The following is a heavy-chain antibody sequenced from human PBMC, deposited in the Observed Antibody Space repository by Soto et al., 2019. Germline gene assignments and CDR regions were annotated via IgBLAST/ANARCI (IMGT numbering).Heavy chain of an antibody. Sequence: SETLSLTCAVYGGSFSGYYWSWIRQPPGKGLEWIGEINHSGSTNYNPSLKSRVTISVDTSKNQFSLKLSSLTAADTAVYYCASSRVTYYDSSGYYSSYWYFDLWGHGTLVTVSS. J-gene: IGHJ2*01. CDR3: ASSRVTYYDSSGYYSSYWYFDL. D-gene: IGHD3-22*01. CDR2: INHSGST. CDR1: GGSFSGYY. V-gene: IGHV4-34*01.